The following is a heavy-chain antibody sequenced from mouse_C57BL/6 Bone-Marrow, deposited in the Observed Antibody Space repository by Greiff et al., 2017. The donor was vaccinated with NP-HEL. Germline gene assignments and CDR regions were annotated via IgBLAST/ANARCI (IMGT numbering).Heavy chain of an antibody. D-gene: IGHD2-5*01. J-gene: IGHJ2*01. CDR3: ARHYYSNYFDY. Sequence: EVNVVESGGDLVKPGGSLKLSCAASGFTFSSSGMSWVRQTPDKRLEWVATISSGGSYTYYPDSVKGRFTIYRDNAKNTLYLQMSSLKSEDTAMYYCARHYYSNYFDYWGQGTTLTVSS. CDR1: GFTFSSSG. V-gene: IGHV5-6*01. CDR2: ISSGGSYT.